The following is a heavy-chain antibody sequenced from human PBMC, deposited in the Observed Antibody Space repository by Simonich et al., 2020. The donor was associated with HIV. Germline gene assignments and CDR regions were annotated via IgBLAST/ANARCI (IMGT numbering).Heavy chain of an antibody. J-gene: IGHJ4*02. V-gene: IGHV4-34*01. CDR2: INPSGST. CDR3: ARGFYQRLYYFDY. D-gene: IGHD2-2*01. CDR1: GGSFSGYY. Sequence: QVQLQQWGAGLLKPSETLSLTCAVYGGSFSGYYWGGIRQPPGKGLEWIGEINPSGSTNYNPSLKSRVTISVDTSKNQFSLKLSSVTAADTAVYYCARGFYQRLYYFDYWGQGTLVTVSS.